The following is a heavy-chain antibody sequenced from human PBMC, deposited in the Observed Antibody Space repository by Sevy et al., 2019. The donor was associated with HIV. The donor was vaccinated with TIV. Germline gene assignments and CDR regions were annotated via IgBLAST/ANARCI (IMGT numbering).Heavy chain of an antibody. J-gene: IGHJ5*02. Sequence: SETLSLTCAVYGGSFSGYYWSWIRQPPGKGLEWIGEINHSGSTNYNPSPKSRFTISVDTSKNQFSLKLGSVTAADTAVYYCARGMYYYDSSGYRFDPWGQGTLVTVSS. V-gene: IGHV4-34*01. CDR1: GGSFSGYY. CDR2: INHSGST. CDR3: ARGMYYYDSSGYRFDP. D-gene: IGHD3-22*01.